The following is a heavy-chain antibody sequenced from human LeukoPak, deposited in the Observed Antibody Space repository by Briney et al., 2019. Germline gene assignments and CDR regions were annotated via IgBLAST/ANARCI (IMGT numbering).Heavy chain of an antibody. CDR2: IIPIFGTA. J-gene: IGHJ4*02. D-gene: IGHD6-19*01. CDR1: GGTFSSYA. V-gene: IGHV1-69*13. CDR3: ASALKNIAVAGRGFYYFDY. Sequence: ASVKVSCKASGGTFSSYAISWVRQAPGQGLEWMGGIIPIFGTANYAQKFQGRVTITADESTSTAYMELSSLRSEDTAVYHCASALKNIAVAGRGFYYFDYWGQGTLVTVSS.